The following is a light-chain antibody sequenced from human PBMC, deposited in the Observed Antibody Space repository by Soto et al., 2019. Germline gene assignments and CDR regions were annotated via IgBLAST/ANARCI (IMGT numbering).Light chain of an antibody. J-gene: IGLJ1*01. CDR3: SLYTSSNTFV. Sequence: QSALTQPPSVSGSPGQSVTISCTGTSSDVGSYNRVSWYQQPPGTAPKLMIYEVSNRPSGVPDRFSGSKSGNTASLTISGLQDEDEADYYCSLYTSSNTFVCGTGTKVTVL. CDR2: EVS. CDR1: SSDVGSYNR. V-gene: IGLV2-18*01.